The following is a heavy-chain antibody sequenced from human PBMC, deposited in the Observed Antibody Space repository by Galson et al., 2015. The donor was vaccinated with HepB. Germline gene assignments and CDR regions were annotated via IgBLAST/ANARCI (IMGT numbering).Heavy chain of an antibody. CDR3: ATEAYDFWKGGNGMDV. J-gene: IGHJ6*02. CDR1: GFPFSKVW. CDR2: IKTNTDGGTI. Sequence: SLRLSCAASGFPFSKVWMNWVRQAPGKGLEWVARIKTNTDGGTIDSAASVKGSFTISRDDPESTIYLQMNSLKSEDTGVYYCATEAYDFWKGGNGMDVWGQGTTVTVS. V-gene: IGHV3-15*01. D-gene: IGHD3-3*01.